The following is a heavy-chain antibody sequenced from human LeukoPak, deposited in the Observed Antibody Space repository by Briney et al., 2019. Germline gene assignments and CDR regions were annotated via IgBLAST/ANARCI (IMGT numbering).Heavy chain of an antibody. Sequence: PSETLSLTCTVSGGSISSYYWSWIRQPAGKGLEWIGRIYTSGSTNYNPSLKSRVTMSVDTSKNQSSLKLSSVTATDTAVYYSARRGYCSSTSCYAYWFDPWGQGTLVTVSS. V-gene: IGHV4-4*07. CDR2: IYTSGST. CDR3: ARRGYCSSTSCYAYWFDP. D-gene: IGHD2-2*01. J-gene: IGHJ5*02. CDR1: GGSISSYY.